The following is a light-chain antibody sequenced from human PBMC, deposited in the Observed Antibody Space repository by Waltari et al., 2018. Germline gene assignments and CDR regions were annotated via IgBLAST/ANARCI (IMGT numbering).Light chain of an antibody. V-gene: IGLV1-44*01. CDR1: SSNIGSNA. Sequence: QSVLTQPPSASGTPGQRVTISCSGSSSNIGSNALNWYQHLPGTAPTLLIYSHDQRPSGVPDRFSGSKSGTSASLAISGLQSEDEADYYCGAWDDRLNVYVFGTGTRVTVL. J-gene: IGLJ1*01. CDR2: SHD. CDR3: GAWDDRLNVYV.